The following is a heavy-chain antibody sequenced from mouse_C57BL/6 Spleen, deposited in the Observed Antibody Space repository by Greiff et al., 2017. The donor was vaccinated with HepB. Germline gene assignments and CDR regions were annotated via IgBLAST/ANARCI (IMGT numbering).Heavy chain of an antibody. Sequence: EVKLMESGPELVKPGASVKISCKASGYSFTDYNMNWVKQSNGKSLEWIGVINPNYGTTSYNQKFKGKATLTVDQSSSTAYMQLNSLTSEDSAVYYCARSIYYGSSQYFDVWGTGTTVTVSS. J-gene: IGHJ1*03. CDR2: INPNYGTT. V-gene: IGHV1-39*01. CDR1: GYSFTDYN. CDR3: ARSIYYGSSQYFDV. D-gene: IGHD1-1*01.